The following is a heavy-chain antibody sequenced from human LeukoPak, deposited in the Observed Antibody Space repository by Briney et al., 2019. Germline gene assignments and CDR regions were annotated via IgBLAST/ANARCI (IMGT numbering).Heavy chain of an antibody. Sequence: SKTLSLTCTVSGGSISSGGYYWGRIRQPPGKGLEWIGSIYYSGNTYDSPSLKSRVTTSVDTSKNQFSLKLSSVTAADTAMYYCARTVAGKLVFDDWGQGTLVTVSS. V-gene: IGHV4-39*07. D-gene: IGHD6-19*01. CDR3: ARTVAGKLVFDD. J-gene: IGHJ4*02. CDR2: IYYSGNT. CDR1: GGSISSGGYY.